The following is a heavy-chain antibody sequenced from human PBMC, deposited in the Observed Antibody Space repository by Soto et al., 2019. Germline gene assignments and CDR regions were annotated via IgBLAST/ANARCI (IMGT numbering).Heavy chain of an antibody. J-gene: IGHJ4*02. V-gene: IGHV3-49*03. CDR2: NRSKAYGGTT. CDR3: TRRAYDFWSGTPQFDY. CDR1: GFTFGDYA. Sequence: GSLRLSCTASGFTFGDYAMSWFRQAPGKGLEWVGFNRSKAYGGTTEYAASVKGRFTISRDDSKSIAYLQMNSLKTEDTAVYYCTRRAYDFWSGTPQFDYWGQGTLVTVSS. D-gene: IGHD3-3*01.